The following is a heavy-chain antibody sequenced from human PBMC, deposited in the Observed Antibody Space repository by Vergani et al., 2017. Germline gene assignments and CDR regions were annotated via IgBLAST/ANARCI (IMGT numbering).Heavy chain of an antibody. V-gene: IGHV4-34*01. CDR2: INHSGST. CDR1: GGSFSGYY. D-gene: IGHD6-19*01. Sequence: QVQLQQWGAGLLKPSETLSLTCAVYGGSFSGYYWSWIRQPPGKGLEWIGEINHSGSTNYNPSLKSRVTISVDTSKNQFSLKLSSVTAADTAVYYCARGRRWNSSGWYRLXAFDIWGQGTMVTVSS. J-gene: IGHJ3*02. CDR3: ARGRRWNSSGWYRLXAFDI.